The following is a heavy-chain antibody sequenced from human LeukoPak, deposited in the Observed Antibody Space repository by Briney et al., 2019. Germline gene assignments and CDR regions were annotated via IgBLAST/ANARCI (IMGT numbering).Heavy chain of an antibody. CDR2: INHSGST. D-gene: IGHD3-16*01. J-gene: IGHJ6*02. CDR3: ARGSWADGMDV. CDR1: GGSLGGYY. V-gene: IGHV4-34*01. Sequence: SETLSLTCAVYGGSLGGYYWSWICQPPRKGLECIWEINHSGSTNYNTSLKTLVAISVNTSKSQFSLTLSSVTAADSAVYYCARGSWADGMDVWGQGTTVTVSS.